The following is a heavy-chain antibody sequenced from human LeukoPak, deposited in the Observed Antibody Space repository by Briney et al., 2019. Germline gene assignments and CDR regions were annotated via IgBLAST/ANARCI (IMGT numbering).Heavy chain of an antibody. J-gene: IGHJ6*03. V-gene: IGHV3-23*01. CDR2: ISGSGGST. CDR1: GFTFSSYA. Sequence: GSLRLSCAASGFTFSSYAMSWVRQAPGKGLEWVSAISGSGGSTYYADSVKGRFTISRDNSKNTLYLQMNSLRAEDTAVYYCAKSGGVVPAAILYYYYYMDVWGKGTTVTVSS. CDR3: AKSGGVVPAAILYYYYYMDV. D-gene: IGHD2-2*01.